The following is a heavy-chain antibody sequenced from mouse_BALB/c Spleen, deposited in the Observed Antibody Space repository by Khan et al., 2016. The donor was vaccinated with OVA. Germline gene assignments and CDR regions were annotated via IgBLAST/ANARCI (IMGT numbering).Heavy chain of an antibody. V-gene: IGHV2-2*02. CDR2: IWSGGST. Sequence: QVQLQQSGPGLVQPSQSLSITCTVSGFSLTSYGVHWVRQSPGKGLEWLGVIWSGGSTDYNAAFISRLSISKDNSKSQVFFKMNSLQANDTAIYYCARIFIGTTDYAMSNWGQGTSVTVSS. CDR1: GFSLTSYG. J-gene: IGHJ4*01. CDR3: ARIFIGTTDYAMSN. D-gene: IGHD2-14*01.